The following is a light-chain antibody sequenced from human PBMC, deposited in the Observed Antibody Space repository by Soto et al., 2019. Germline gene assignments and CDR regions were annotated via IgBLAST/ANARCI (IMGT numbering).Light chain of an antibody. CDR3: AAWDDSLNGQV. CDR2: NNN. J-gene: IGLJ2*01. CDR1: SSNIGSNT. V-gene: IGLV1-44*01. Sequence: QAVVTQPPSASGTPGQRVTISCSGSSSNIGSNTVNWYQQLPGTAPKLLIYNNNQRPSGVPDRFSGSKSGTSASLAISGLQSEDEADYYCAAWDDSLNGQVFGGGTQLTVL.